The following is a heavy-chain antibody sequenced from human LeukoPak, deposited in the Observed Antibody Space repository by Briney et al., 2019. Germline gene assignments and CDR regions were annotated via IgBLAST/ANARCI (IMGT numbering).Heavy chain of an antibody. V-gene: IGHV4-34*01. D-gene: IGHD3-3*01. CDR2: INHSGST. Sequence: PSETLSLTCAVYGGSFSGYYWSWIRQPPGRGLEWIGEINHSGSTNYNPSLKSRVTISVDTSKNQFSLKLSSVTAADTAVYYCARGRRPTTYYDFWSGNSFQHWGQGTLVTVSS. J-gene: IGHJ1*01. CDR3: ARGRRPTTYYDFWSGNSFQH. CDR1: GGSFSGYY.